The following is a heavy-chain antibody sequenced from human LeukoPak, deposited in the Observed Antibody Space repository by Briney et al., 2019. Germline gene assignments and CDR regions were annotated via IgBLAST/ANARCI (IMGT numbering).Heavy chain of an antibody. CDR2: IKSKTDGGPT. D-gene: IGHD3-10*01. Sequence: GGSLRLSCAASGITFSSYWMSWVRQAPGKGLEWVGRIKSKTDGGPTDYAAPVKGRFTISRDDSKNTLYLQMNSLKTEDTAVYYCTTMAYGSGTHWGQGTLVTVSS. V-gene: IGHV3-15*01. J-gene: IGHJ4*02. CDR1: GITFSSYW. CDR3: TTMAYGSGTH.